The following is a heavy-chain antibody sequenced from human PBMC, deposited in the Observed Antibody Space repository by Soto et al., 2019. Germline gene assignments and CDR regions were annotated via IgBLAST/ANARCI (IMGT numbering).Heavy chain of an antibody. D-gene: IGHD3-10*01. J-gene: IGHJ6*02. Sequence: PGGSLRLSCAASGFTFTDYTMNWVRQAPGRGLEWVSYISYSSATIRYADSVQGRFTISRDNAKNSLYLQMNSLRDDDTAVYYCARSSPPARGYNGMDVWGQGTTVTVSS. V-gene: IGHV3-48*02. CDR1: GFTFTDYT. CDR2: ISYSSATI. CDR3: ARSSPPARGYNGMDV.